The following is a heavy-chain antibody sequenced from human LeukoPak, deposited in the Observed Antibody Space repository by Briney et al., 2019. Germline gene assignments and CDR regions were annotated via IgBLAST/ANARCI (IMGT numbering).Heavy chain of an antibody. V-gene: IGHV3-21*01. J-gene: IGHJ6*03. CDR2: ISSSSSYI. Sequence: PGGSLRLSCAASGFTFSSYSMNWVRQAPGKGLEWVSSISSSSSYIYYADSVKGRFTISRDNAKNSLYLQMNSLRAEDTAVYYCARDLLRYYYYMDVWGKGTTVTVSS. CDR3: ARDLLRYYYYMDV. CDR1: GFTFSSYS.